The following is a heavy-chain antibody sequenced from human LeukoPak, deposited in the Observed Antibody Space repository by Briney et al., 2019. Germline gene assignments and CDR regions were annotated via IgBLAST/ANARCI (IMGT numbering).Heavy chain of an antibody. Sequence: ASVKVSCKASGYTFTRYHVSWVRQAPGQGLEWMGWISAYNGNTKYAQKLQGRVTMTTDTSTSTAYMELRSLTSDDTAVYYCAREAVAGTFTLGVYYWGQGALVTVSS. V-gene: IGHV1-18*01. CDR1: GYTFTRYH. D-gene: IGHD6-19*01. CDR2: ISAYNGNT. CDR3: AREAVAGTFTLGVYY. J-gene: IGHJ4*02.